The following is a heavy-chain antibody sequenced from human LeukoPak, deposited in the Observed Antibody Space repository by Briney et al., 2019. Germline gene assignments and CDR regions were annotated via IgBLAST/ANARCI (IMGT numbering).Heavy chain of an antibody. D-gene: IGHD3-3*01. V-gene: IGHV3-21*01. J-gene: IGHJ4*02. CDR3: ARGGVVTVATDY. CDR1: GFTFSSYS. Sequence: PGGSLRLSCAASGFTFSSYSMNWVRQAPGKGLEWVSSISGSSSYIYYADSVKGRFTISRDNAKNSLYLQMNSLRAEDTAVYYCARGGVVTVATDYWGQGTLVSVSS. CDR2: ISGSSSYI.